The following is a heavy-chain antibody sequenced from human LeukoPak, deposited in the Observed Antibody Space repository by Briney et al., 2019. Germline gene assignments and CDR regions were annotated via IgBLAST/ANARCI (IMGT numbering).Heavy chain of an antibody. CDR3: ARDLAVVVVSAFDI. CDR1: GFTFSSYS. CDR2: ISSSSSTI. J-gene: IGHJ3*02. V-gene: IGHV3-48*04. D-gene: IGHD3-22*01. Sequence: GGSLRLSCAASGFTFSSYSMNWVRQAPGKGLEWVSYISSSSSTIYYADSVKGRFTISRDNAKNSLYLQMNSLRAEDTAVYYCARDLAVVVVSAFDIWGQGTMVTISS.